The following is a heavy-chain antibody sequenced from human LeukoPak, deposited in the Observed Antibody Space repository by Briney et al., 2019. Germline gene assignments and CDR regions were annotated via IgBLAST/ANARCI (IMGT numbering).Heavy chain of an antibody. J-gene: IGHJ5*02. V-gene: IGHV1-46*01. CDR2: INPSGGST. CDR3: ASGYSSGWSNNWFDP. D-gene: IGHD6-19*01. Sequence: ASVNVSCKASGYTFTSYYMHWVRQAPGQGLEWMGIINPSGGSTSYAQKFQGRVTMTRDTSTSTVYMELSSLRSEDTAVYYCASGYSSGWSNNWFDPWGQGTLVTVSS. CDR1: GYTFTSYY.